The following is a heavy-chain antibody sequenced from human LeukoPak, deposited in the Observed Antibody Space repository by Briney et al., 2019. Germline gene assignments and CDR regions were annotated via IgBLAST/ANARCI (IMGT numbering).Heavy chain of an antibody. CDR1: GFTFSSYE. CDR2: ISSSGSTI. D-gene: IGHD6-13*01. V-gene: IGHV3-48*03. Sequence: GGSLRLSCAASGFTFSSYEMNWVRQAPGKGLEWVSYISSSGSTIYYADSVKGRFTISRDNAKNSLYLQMNSLRAEDTAVYYCARTWVGSSWYGDWGQGTLVTVS. CDR3: ARTWVGSSWYGD. J-gene: IGHJ4*02.